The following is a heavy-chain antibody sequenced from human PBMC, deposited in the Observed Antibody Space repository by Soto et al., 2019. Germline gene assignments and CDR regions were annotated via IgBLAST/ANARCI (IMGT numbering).Heavy chain of an antibody. CDR2: IKQDGSEK. V-gene: IGHV3-7*01. CDR3: ARGIYCSGGSCYYEFDY. CDR1: GFTFSSYW. J-gene: IGHJ4*02. D-gene: IGHD2-15*01. Sequence: GGSLRLSCAASGFTFSSYWMSWVRQAPGKGLEWVANIKQDGSEKYYVDSVKGRFTISRDNAKNSLYLQMNSLRAEDTAVYYCARGIYCSGGSCYYEFDYWGQGTLVTVSS.